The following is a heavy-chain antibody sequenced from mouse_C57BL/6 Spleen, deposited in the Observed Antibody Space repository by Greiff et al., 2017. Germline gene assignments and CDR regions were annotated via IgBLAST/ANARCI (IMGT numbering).Heavy chain of an antibody. J-gene: IGHJ4*01. CDR3: AREGGYDSMDY. Sequence: QVQLQQSGAELVRPGTSVKVSCKASGYAFTNYLIEWVKQRPGQGLEWIGVINTGSGGTNYNEKFKGKATLTADKSYSTAYLQRSSLTSEDSAVYFCAREGGYDSMDYWGQGTSGTVSS. V-gene: IGHV1-54*01. CDR2: INTGSGGT. D-gene: IGHD2-2*01. CDR1: GYAFTNYL.